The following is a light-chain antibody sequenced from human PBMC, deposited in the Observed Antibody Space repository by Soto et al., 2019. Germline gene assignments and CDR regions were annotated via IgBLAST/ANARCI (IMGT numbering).Light chain of an antibody. CDR2: EVS. CDR1: SSDVGSYNR. J-gene: IGLJ1*01. Sequence: QSVLTQPPSVSGSPGQSVTISCTGTSSDVGSYNRVSWYQQPPGTAPKLMIYEVSDRPSGVPDRFSGSKSGNTASLTITELQFEEEADYYGTSNKSSGTNVCGTGTKDTDL. CDR3: TSNKSSGTNV. V-gene: IGLV2-18*02.